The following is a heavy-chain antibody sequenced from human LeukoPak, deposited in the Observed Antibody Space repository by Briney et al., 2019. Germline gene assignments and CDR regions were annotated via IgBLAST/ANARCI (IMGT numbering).Heavy chain of an antibody. CDR1: GGSFSGYY. Sequence: SETLSLTCAVYGGSFSGYYWSWIRQPPGKGLEWIGEINHSGSTNYNPSLKSRVTISVDTSKNQFSLKLSSVTAADTAVYYRARVPSGDFWSGYWFDYWGQGTLVAVSS. CDR3: ARVPSGDFWSGYWFDY. D-gene: IGHD3-3*01. J-gene: IGHJ4*02. CDR2: INHSGST. V-gene: IGHV4-34*01.